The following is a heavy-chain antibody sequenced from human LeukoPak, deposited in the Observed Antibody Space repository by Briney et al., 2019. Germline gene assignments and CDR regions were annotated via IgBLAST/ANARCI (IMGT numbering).Heavy chain of an antibody. V-gene: IGHV4-4*02. J-gene: IGHJ4*02. CDR2: ISLSGHT. CDR1: GGSITTTNY. CDR3: SRESGPFSPFGH. Sequence: SETLSLTCGVSGGSITTTNYWSWVRQPPGQGLEWIGEISLSGHTNYNPSLRSRVTMSLDESQNHLSLILASVTAADTARYYCSRESGPFSPFGHWGQGTLVTVTS. D-gene: IGHD1-26*01.